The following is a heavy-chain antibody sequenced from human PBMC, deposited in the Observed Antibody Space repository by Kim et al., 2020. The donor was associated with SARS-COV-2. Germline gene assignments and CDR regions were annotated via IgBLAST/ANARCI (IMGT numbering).Heavy chain of an antibody. CDR3: ARESGLRFLEWSPPLYWYFDP. Sequence: GGSLRLSCAASGFTFSSYWMHWVRQAPGKGLVWVSRINSDGSSTSYADSVKGRFTISRDNAKNTLYLQMNSLRAEDTAVYYCARESGLRFLEWSPPLYWYFDPWGRGTLVTVSS. V-gene: IGHV3-74*01. D-gene: IGHD3-3*01. CDR2: INSDGSST. J-gene: IGHJ2*01. CDR1: GFTFSSYW.